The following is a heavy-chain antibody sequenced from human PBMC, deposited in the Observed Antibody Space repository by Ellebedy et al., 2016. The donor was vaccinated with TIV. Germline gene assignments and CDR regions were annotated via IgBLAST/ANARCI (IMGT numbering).Heavy chain of an antibody. V-gene: IGHV4-4*02. Sequence: SETLSLXCAVSGGSISSSNWWSWVRQPPGKGLEWIGEIYHSGSTNYNPSLKSRVTISVDTSKNQFSLKLSSVTAADTAVYYCARHSDIVATIYYWGQGTLVTVSS. CDR1: GGSISSSNW. CDR2: IYHSGST. J-gene: IGHJ4*02. CDR3: ARHSDIVATIYY. D-gene: IGHD5-12*01.